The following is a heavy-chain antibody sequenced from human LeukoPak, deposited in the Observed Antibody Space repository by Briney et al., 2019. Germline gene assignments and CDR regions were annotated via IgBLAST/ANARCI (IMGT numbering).Heavy chain of an antibody. V-gene: IGHV1-8*02. D-gene: IGHD2-15*01. CDR2: MNPNSGNT. J-gene: IGHJ4*02. CDR3: ARESDYHGGFVFY. Sequence: GSSVKVSCKASGGTFSDQAINWVRQATGQGLEWMGWMNPNSGNTGYAQKFQGRVTMTRNTSISTAYMELSSLRSEDTAVYYCARESDYHGGFVFYWGQGTLVTVSS. CDR1: GGTFSDQA.